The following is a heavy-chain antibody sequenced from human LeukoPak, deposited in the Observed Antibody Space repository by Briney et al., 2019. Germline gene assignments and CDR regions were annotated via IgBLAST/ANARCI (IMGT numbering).Heavy chain of an antibody. CDR2: IYGGGRT. J-gene: IGHJ1*01. CDR1: GFTVINSY. Sequence: TGGSLRLSCGASGFTVINSYMSWVRQAPGKGLEWGSVIYGGGRTSHAAAARGSFIISRDNSKNPVYLQKNSLRAPDTAVYYCARDKHAYYYDSSGYYYGYFQHWGQGTLVTVSS. D-gene: IGHD3-22*01. CDR3: ARDKHAYYYDSSGYYYGYFQH. V-gene: IGHV3-66*01.